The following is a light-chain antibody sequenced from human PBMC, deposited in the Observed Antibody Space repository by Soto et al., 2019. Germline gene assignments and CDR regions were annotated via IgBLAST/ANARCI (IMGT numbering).Light chain of an antibody. J-gene: IGKJ2*01. Sequence: DIQLTQSPSFLSASVGDIVTITCRASQGTNNYLAWYQQQPGKAPKVLIYAASTLQSGVPSRFSCSGSGTEFTLTISSLQPEDFATYYCQQLNSYPYTFGQATKLENK. CDR1: QGTNNY. CDR2: AAS. CDR3: QQLNSYPYT. V-gene: IGKV1-9*01.